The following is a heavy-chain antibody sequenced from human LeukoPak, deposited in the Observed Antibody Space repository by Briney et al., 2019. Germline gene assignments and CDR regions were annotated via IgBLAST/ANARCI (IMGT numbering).Heavy chain of an antibody. Sequence: ASVKVSCKASGYTFTSYGISWVRQAPGQGLEWMGWISAYNGNTNYAQKFQGRVTMTRDTSISTAYMELSRLRSDDTAVYYCARDYDILTGYSAEEYFQHWGQGTLVTVSS. CDR3: ARDYDILTGYSAEEYFQH. D-gene: IGHD3-9*01. V-gene: IGHV1-18*01. CDR2: ISAYNGNT. CDR1: GYTFTSYG. J-gene: IGHJ1*01.